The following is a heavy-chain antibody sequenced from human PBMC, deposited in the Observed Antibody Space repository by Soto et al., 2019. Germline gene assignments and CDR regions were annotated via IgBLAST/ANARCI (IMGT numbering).Heavy chain of an antibody. Sequence: QVQLQEWGPGLVKPSGTLSLTCAVSRGSIDSSNHWSWVRQPPGRGLEWIGEIFQSGNTKYNPSLKSRVTISVDKSKNQFSLNLTSVTAADTAVYFCARDGFLAYAFDIWGPGTLVTVSS. CDR2: IFQSGNT. J-gene: IGHJ3*02. CDR1: RGSIDSSNH. CDR3: ARDGFLAYAFDI. V-gene: IGHV4-4*02. D-gene: IGHD3-3*01.